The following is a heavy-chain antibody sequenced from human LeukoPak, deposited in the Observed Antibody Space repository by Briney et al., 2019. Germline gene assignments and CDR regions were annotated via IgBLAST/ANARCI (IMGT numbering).Heavy chain of an antibody. CDR2: ISGSGGST. V-gene: IGHV3-23*01. CDR3: AKGAGYSSSWYTPNEYYFDY. D-gene: IGHD6-13*01. Sequence: PGGSLRLSCAASGFTFSSYAMSWVRQAPGKGLEWVSAISGSGGSTYYADSVKGRFTISRDNSKNTLYLQMNSLRAEDTAVYYCAKGAGYSSSWYTPNEYYFDYWGQGTLVTVSS. J-gene: IGHJ4*02. CDR1: GFTFSSYA.